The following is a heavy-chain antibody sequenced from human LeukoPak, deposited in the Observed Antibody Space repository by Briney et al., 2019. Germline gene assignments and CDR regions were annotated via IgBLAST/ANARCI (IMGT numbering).Heavy chain of an antibody. CDR3: AREYSSGWSGTGY. CDR2: VYYSGST. V-gene: IGHV4-59*01. D-gene: IGHD6-19*01. Sequence: PSETLSLTCTVSGGSISSYYWSWIRQPPGKGLEWIGYVYYSGSTDYNPSLESRVTISVDTSKNQFSLKLSSVTAADTAVYYCAREYSSGWSGTGYWGQGTLVTVSS. CDR1: GGSISSYY. J-gene: IGHJ4*02.